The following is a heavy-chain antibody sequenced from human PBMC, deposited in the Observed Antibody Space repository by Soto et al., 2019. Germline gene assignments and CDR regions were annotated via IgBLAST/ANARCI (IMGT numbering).Heavy chain of an antibody. CDR3: ARAHAPTLPFDF. Sequence: ASETLSLTCSVSGGSIRNVYWSWIRQSPGKGLEWIGFIFHSGNAKYNPSLQSRASMSIDTSKNQFSLSLESVTAADTAVYFCARAHAPTLPFDFWGQGTLVTVS. D-gene: IGHD2-15*01. CDR2: IFHSGNA. V-gene: IGHV4-59*01. CDR1: GGSIRNVY. J-gene: IGHJ4*02.